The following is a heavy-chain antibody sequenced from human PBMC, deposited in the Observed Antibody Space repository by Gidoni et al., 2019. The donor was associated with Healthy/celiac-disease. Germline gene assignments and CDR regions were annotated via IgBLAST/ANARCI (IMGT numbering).Heavy chain of an antibody. Sequence: VQLQESGPGLVKPSETLSLTCTVSGGSISSYYWSWIRQPPGKGLEWIGYIYYSGSTNYNPSLKSRVTISVDTSKNQFSLKLSSVTAADTAVYYCARGPTDFWSGYSDYWGQGTLVTVSS. CDR2: IYYSGST. CDR1: GGSISSYY. CDR3: ARGPTDFWSGYSDY. D-gene: IGHD3-3*01. V-gene: IGHV4-59*01. J-gene: IGHJ4*02.